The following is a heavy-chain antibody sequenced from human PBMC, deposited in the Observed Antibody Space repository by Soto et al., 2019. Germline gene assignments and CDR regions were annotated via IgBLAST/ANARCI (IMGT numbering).Heavy chain of an antibody. V-gene: IGHV3-23*05. CDR2: IDHMVTVV. Sequence: EVQLLESGGDLVQPGGSLRLSCAATGLPFSNFAMNWVRQAPGRGLEWVSSIDHMVTVVHYADSVKGRFTISRENSRNTLYLQMNSLRAEDTAMYYCNSRVADNFDCWGQGTLVTVSP. J-gene: IGHJ4*02. CDR3: NSRVADNFDC. CDR1: GLPFSNFA.